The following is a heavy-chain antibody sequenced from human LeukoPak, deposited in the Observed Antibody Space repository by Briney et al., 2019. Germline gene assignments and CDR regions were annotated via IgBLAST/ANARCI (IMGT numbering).Heavy chain of an antibody. D-gene: IGHD1-26*01. V-gene: IGHV1-69*13. CDR1: GGTFSSYA. J-gene: IGHJ5*02. CDR3: ARDNSGSYGFSPNNWFDP. CDR2: IIPIFGTA. Sequence: ASVKVSCKASGGTFSSYAISWVRQAPGQGLGWMGGIIPIFGTANYAQKFQGRVTITADESTSTAYMELSSLRSEDTAVYYCARDNSGSYGFSPNNWFDPWGQGTLVTVSS.